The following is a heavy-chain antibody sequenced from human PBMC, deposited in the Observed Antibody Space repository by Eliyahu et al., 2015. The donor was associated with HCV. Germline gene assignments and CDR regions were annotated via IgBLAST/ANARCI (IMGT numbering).Heavy chain of an antibody. CDR1: GYSFPTYW. J-gene: IGHJ4*02. D-gene: IGHD3-10*01. V-gene: IGHV5-51*01. CDR2: IYPDDSDT. CDR3: ARLPPLIFGESMYYFDY. Sequence: GAEVKKPGESLKISCKGSGYSFPTYWIAWVRQMPGKGLEWMGVIYPDDSDTIYSPSFQGQVTISADKSISTAYLQWSSLKASDTALYYCARLPPLIFGESMYYFDYWGQGTLVTVSS.